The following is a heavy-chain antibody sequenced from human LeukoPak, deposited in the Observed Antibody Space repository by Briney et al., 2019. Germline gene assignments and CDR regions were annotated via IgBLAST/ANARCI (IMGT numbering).Heavy chain of an antibody. Sequence: SETLSLTCTVSGDSISSYYWSWIRQPAGKGLEWIGRIYTSGNTNYNPSLKSRVTMSVDTSKNQFSLQLNSVTPEDTAVYFCTRAYYYDSGGSLNWFDPWGQGTLVTVSS. V-gene: IGHV4-4*07. J-gene: IGHJ5*02. CDR1: GDSISSYY. CDR2: IYTSGNT. D-gene: IGHD3-22*01. CDR3: TRAYYYDSGGSLNWFDP.